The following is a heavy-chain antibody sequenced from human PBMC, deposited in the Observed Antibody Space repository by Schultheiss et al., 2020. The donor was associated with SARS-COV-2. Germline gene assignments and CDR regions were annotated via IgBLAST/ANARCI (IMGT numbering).Heavy chain of an antibody. CDR1: GGTFSSYA. CDR3: ARDRLKVVPAAIVDY. CDR2: IIPIFGTA. J-gene: IGHJ4*02. V-gene: IGHV1-69*05. D-gene: IGHD2-2*01. Sequence: SVKVSCKASGGTFSSYAISWVRQAPGQGLEWMGGIIPIFGTANYAQKFQGRVTMTTDTSTSTAYMELRSLRSDDTAVYYCARDRLKVVPAAIVDYWGQGTLVTVSS.